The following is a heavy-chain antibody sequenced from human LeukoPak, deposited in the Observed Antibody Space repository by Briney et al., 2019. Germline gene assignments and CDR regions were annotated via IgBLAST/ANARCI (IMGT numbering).Heavy chain of an antibody. CDR1: GFTFSGYS. Sequence: GGSLRLSCAASGFTFSGYSMNWVRQAPGKGLEWVSYISSSSSTIYYADSVKGRFTISRDNAKDSLYLQMNSLRDEDTAVYYCARVRGYCGGDCKGWFDPWGQGTLVTVSS. CDR3: ARVRGYCGGDCKGWFDP. D-gene: IGHD2-21*02. J-gene: IGHJ5*02. CDR2: ISSSSSTI. V-gene: IGHV3-48*02.